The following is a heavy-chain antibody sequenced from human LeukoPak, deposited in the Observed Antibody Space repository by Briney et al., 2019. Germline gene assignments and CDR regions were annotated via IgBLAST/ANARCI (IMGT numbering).Heavy chain of an antibody. CDR3: ARGGSSSRGYDY. Sequence: GGSLRLSCAASGFTFSSYDMHWVRQATGRGLEWVSAIGTADDTYYPGSVKGRFTISRENAKNSLYLQMNSLRAGDTAVYYCARGGSSSRGYDYWGQGTLVTVSS. CDR1: GFTFSSYD. J-gene: IGHJ4*02. CDR2: IGTADDT. D-gene: IGHD6-6*01. V-gene: IGHV3-13*01.